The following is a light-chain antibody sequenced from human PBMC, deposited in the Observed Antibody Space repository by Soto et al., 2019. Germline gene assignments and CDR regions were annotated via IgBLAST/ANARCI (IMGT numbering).Light chain of an antibody. J-gene: IGKJ1*01. CDR2: TAS. CDR3: LQVSSYPRT. V-gene: IGKV1-12*01. CDR1: RGIGDR. Sequence: DIQMTQSPSSLSAVVGDRVTITCRASRGIGDRLAWFQQKPGKAPQFLIQTASNLQSGVPSRFSGSGSGTEFTLSINSLQPEDNGTYYCLQVSSYPRTFGQGTKVDSK.